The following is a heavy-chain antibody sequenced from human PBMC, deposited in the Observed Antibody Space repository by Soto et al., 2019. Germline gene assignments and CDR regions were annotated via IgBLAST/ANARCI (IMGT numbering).Heavy chain of an antibody. CDR3: ARSQGSSTSLDIYYYYYYGMDV. CDR2: IIPISGTA. V-gene: IGHV1-69*01. J-gene: IGHJ6*02. Sequence: QVQLVQSGAEVKKPGSSVKVSCKASGGTFSSYAISWVRQAPGQGLEWMGGIIPISGTANYAQKFHGRVTITADEYTSTAYMELSSLRSEDTAVYYCARSQGSSTSLDIYYYYYYGMDVWGQGTTVTVSS. CDR1: GGTFSSYA. D-gene: IGHD2-2*01.